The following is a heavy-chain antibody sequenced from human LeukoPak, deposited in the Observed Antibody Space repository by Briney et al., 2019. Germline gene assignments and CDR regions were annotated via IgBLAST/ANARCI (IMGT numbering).Heavy chain of an antibody. CDR3: ARSAVRGVINSRFDP. CDR1: GFTFSSNS. J-gene: IGHJ5*02. Sequence: GGSLRLSCAASGFTFSSNSMHWARQAPGKGLEYVSAISSNGGSTYYANSVKGRFTISRDNSKNTLYLQMSRLRAEYMEVYYCARSAVRGVINSRFDPWGQGTLVTASS. CDR2: ISSNGGST. V-gene: IGHV3-64*01. D-gene: IGHD3-10*01.